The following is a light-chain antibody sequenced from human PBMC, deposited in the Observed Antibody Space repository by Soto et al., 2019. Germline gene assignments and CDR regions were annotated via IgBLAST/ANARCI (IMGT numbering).Light chain of an antibody. V-gene: IGKV1-5*01. J-gene: IGKJ1*01. CDR1: QSIGSS. CDR2: DAS. CDR3: QQYNGYSRT. Sequence: DIQMTQSPSTLSASVGDRVTITCRASQSIGSSLAWYQQKPGKAPNLLISDASSLERGVPSRFGGSGSGTEFTLSIRSLQPDDFATYYCQQYNGYSRTFGQGPKVDIK.